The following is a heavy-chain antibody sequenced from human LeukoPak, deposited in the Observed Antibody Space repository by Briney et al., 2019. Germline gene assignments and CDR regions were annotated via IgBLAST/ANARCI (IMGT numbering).Heavy chain of an antibody. CDR1: GFSLSTSGVG. D-gene: IGHD6-13*01. CDR2: IYWDDDK. J-gene: IGHJ4*02. Sequence: SGPTLVKPTQTLTLTCTFSGFSLSTSGVGVGWIRQPPGKALEWLALIYWDDDKRYSPSLKSRLTSTKDTSKNQVVLTMTNMDPVDTATYYCAHRHRGAAAGTWSHWGQGTLVTVSS. CDR3: AHRHRGAAAGTWSH. V-gene: IGHV2-5*02.